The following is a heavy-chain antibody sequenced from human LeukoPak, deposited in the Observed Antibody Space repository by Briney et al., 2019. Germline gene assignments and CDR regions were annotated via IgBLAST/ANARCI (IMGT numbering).Heavy chain of an antibody. CDR1: GYRFNSYW. Sequence: GESLKISCKGSGYRFNSYWIGWVRQMPGKGLEWMGIIYPGDSDTRYSPSFQGQVTISADKSISTAYLQWSSLKASDTAMYYCARLRFGGPTHGGHMDVWGKGTTVTVSS. J-gene: IGHJ6*03. CDR2: IYPGDSDT. CDR3: ARLRFGGPTHGGHMDV. D-gene: IGHD3-3*01. V-gene: IGHV5-51*01.